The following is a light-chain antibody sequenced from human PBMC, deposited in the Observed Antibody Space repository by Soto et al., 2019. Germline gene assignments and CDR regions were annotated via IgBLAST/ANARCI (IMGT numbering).Light chain of an antibody. V-gene: IGKV1-9*01. CDR2: TAS. Sequence: DIQLTQSPSFLSASVGDEITVSCRASQGISNFLAWYQQKPGKAPKLLIHTASTLQTGVPSMFSGSGAGTEFTLTISSLQPEDFATYYCQQRHTYPVTFGQGTRLEIK. CDR3: QQRHTYPVT. CDR1: QGISNF. J-gene: IGKJ5*01.